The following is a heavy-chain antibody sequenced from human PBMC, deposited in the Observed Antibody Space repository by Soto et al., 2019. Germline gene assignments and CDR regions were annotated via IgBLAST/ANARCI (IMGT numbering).Heavy chain of an antibody. J-gene: IGHJ4*02. V-gene: IGHV3-48*04. CDR2: ISSSSSTI. Sequence: GGSLRLSCAASRFTFSIYSMNWVRQAPGKGLEWVSYISSSSSTIYYADSVKGRFTISRGVAYLQMDSLKSEDTGIYYCSTLPRNRRGSPFNCWGQGTQVTVSS. D-gene: IGHD3-10*01. CDR3: STLPRNRRGSPFNC. CDR1: RFTFSIYS.